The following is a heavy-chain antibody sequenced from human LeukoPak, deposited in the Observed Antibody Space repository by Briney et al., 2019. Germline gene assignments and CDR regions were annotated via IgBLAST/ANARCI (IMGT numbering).Heavy chain of an antibody. D-gene: IGHD3-22*01. CDR2: IDPSGGSS. CDR1: GYTFASYY. V-gene: IGHV1-46*01. CDR3: ARLYDSSGYFDY. Sequence: AAVNVSCKASGYTFASYYMHWVRQAPGQGLEWMGVIDPSGGSSNYAQKFQGRVTMTRDTSTTKIYMELSRLRSDDTAVYYCARLYDSSGYFDYWGQG. J-gene: IGHJ4*02.